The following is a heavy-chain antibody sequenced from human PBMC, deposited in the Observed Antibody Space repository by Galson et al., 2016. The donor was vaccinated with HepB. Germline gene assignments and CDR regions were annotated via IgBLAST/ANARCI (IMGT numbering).Heavy chain of an antibody. CDR2: ISSSGNSM. D-gene: IGHD4-17*01. CDR1: GFTFSDYY. Sequence: SLRLSCAVSGFTFSDYYMNWIRQAPGKGLEWISYISSSGNSMLYADSVRGRFTISRDNAEKSLYLQMSNLRAEDTAVYYCARDLPDDSVEYFDVFDLWGQGTMVTVSS. CDR3: ARDLPDDSVEYFDVFDL. V-gene: IGHV3-11*01. J-gene: IGHJ3*01.